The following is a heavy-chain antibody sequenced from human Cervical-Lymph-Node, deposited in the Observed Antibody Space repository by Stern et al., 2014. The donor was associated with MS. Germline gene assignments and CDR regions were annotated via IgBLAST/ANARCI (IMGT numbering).Heavy chain of an antibody. CDR3: ARVYSGYDWFDY. J-gene: IGHJ4*02. Sequence: QLQLQESGPGLMKPSGTLSLTCDVSGASISNTNWWGWVRQPPGMGLEWIGEIHHSGTTNFNPSLKSRVTMSVYKSKNQFSLELNSVTAADTAVYFCARVYSGYDWFDYWGQGTLVTVSS. CDR2: IHHSGTT. CDR1: GASISNTNW. V-gene: IGHV4-4*02. D-gene: IGHD5-12*01.